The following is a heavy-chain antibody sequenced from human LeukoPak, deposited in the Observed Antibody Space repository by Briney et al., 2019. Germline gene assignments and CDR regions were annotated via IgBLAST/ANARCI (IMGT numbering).Heavy chain of an antibody. CDR1: GDSITSYY. J-gene: IGHJ4*02. Sequence: SETLSLTCTVSGDSITSYYWNWIRPPPWRGLEWIGYIHYSGSTNYNLTLKSQVSISLDTSKNQFSLKLSSVTAADAAVYYCARDFHGDSYFWGRGTLVTVSS. D-gene: IGHD3-22*01. CDR3: ARDFHGDSYF. V-gene: IGHV4-59*01. CDR2: IHYSGST.